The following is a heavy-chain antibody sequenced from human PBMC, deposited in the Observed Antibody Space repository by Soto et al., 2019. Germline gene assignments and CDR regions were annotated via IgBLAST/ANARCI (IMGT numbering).Heavy chain of an antibody. CDR3: ARAGRSSSSLMMGYYYYYMDV. D-gene: IGHD6-6*01. Sequence: GGSLRLSCAASGFTFSDHYMDWVRQAPGKGLEWVGRTRNKANSYTTEYAASVKGRFTISRDDSKNSLYLQMNSLKTEDTAVYYCARAGRSSSSLMMGYYYYYMDVWGKGTTVTVSS. CDR1: GFTFSDHY. V-gene: IGHV3-72*01. J-gene: IGHJ6*03. CDR2: TRNKANSYTT.